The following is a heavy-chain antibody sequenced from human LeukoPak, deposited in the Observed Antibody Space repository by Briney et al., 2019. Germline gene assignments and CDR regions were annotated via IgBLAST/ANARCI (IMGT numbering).Heavy chain of an antibody. Sequence: ASVKVSCKASGGTFSSYAISWVRQAPGQGLEWMGGIIPIFGTANYAQKFQGRVTITADKSTSTAYMELSSLRSEDTAVYYCAWDSRHGYDNPFDYWGQGTLVTVSS. V-gene: IGHV1-69*06. CDR3: AWDSRHGYDNPFDY. D-gene: IGHD5-12*01. CDR2: IIPIFGTA. J-gene: IGHJ4*02. CDR1: GGTFSSYA.